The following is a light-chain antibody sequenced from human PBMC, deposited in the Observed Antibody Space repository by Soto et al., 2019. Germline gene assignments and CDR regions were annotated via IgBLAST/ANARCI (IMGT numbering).Light chain of an antibody. CDR1: QSVNNN. CDR2: GAS. J-gene: IGKJ1*01. Sequence: EIILTQSPASLSVSPGERATLSCRASQSVNNNLAWYQQKRGQAPRLLIYGASTRATGIPGRFRGSGSGTEFTLTITSLQSEDFAVYYCQHYNNWPPWTFGQGTKVEIK. CDR3: QHYNNWPPWT. V-gene: IGKV3-15*01.